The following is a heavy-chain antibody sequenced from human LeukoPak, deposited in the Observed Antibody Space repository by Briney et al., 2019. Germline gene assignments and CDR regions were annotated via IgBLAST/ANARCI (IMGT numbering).Heavy chain of an antibody. CDR2: ISAYNGNT. Sequence: ASVKVSCKASGYTFTSYGISWVRQAPGQGLEWMGWISAYNGNTNYAQTLQGRVTMTTDTSTTTAYMELRSLRSDDTAVYYCARDPPYYDSSGYYAFWGQGTLVTVSS. D-gene: IGHD3-22*01. J-gene: IGHJ4*02. CDR1: GYTFTSYG. CDR3: ARDPPYYDSSGYYAF. V-gene: IGHV1-18*01.